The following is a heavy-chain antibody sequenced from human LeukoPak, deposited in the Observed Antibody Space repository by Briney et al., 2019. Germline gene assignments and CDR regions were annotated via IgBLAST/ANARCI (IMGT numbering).Heavy chain of an antibody. V-gene: IGHV1-24*01. Sequence: ASVKVSCKVSGYTLTELSMHWVRQAPGKGLEWMGGFDPEDGETIYAQKFQVRVTMTEDTSTDTAYMELSSLRSEDTAVYYCATGYSSGWYYFDYWGQGTLVTVSS. D-gene: IGHD6-19*01. CDR3: ATGYSSGWYYFDY. CDR1: GYTLTELS. J-gene: IGHJ4*02. CDR2: FDPEDGET.